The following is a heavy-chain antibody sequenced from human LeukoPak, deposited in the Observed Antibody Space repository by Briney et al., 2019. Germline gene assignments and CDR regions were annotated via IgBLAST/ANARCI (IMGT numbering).Heavy chain of an antibody. CDR1: GFTVSSNY. J-gene: IGHJ6*02. CDR3: AREDYGDSLYGMDV. CDR2: IYSGGST. D-gene: IGHD4-17*01. V-gene: IGHV3-53*01. Sequence: GGSLRLSCAASGFTVSSNYMSWVRQAPGKGLEWVSVIYSGGSTYYADSVKGRFTISRDNSKNTLYLQMNSLRAEDTAVYYCAREDYGDSLYGMDVWGRGTTVTVSS.